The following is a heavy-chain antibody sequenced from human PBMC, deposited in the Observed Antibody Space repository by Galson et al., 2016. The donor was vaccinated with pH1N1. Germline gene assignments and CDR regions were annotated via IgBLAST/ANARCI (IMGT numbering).Heavy chain of an antibody. J-gene: IGHJ5*02. CDR3: ARVVGNDFRGWFDP. CDR1: GGGFSDSA. D-gene: IGHD3-3*01. V-gene: IGHV1-69*05. Sequence: SVKVSCKASGGGFSDSAISWVRQAPGQGLEWMGKIIPLFGSSDYAQKFQGRLTLTTDEATSTAYMELSSLTPADTAVYFCARVVGNDFRGWFDPWGQGTLVTVSS. CDR2: IIPLFGSS.